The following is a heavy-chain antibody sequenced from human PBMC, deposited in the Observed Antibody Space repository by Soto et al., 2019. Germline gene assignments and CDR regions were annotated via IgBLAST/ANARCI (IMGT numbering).Heavy chain of an antibody. J-gene: IGHJ6*01. CDR1: GFTFSSYG. V-gene: IGHV3-30*18. D-gene: IGHD3-16*01. Sequence: QVQLVESGGGVVQPGRSLRLSCAASGFTFSSYGMHWVRQAPGKGLEWVAVISYDGSNKYYADSVKGRFTISRDNSKNTLYLQMNSLRAEDTAVYYCAKTSHDYVWGTKLSTHYYYYGMDVW. CDR3: AKTSHDYVWGTKLSTHYYYYGMDV. CDR2: ISYDGSNK.